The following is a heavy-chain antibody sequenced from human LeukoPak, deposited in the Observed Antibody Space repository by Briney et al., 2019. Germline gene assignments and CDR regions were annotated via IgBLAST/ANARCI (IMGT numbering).Heavy chain of an antibody. CDR3: ARSYTHYDFWSGYTYQNYFDP. CDR1: GFPFSSYS. D-gene: IGHD3-3*01. V-gene: IGHV3-53*01. CDR2: IYAGDST. J-gene: IGHJ5*02. Sequence: GSLRLSCAASGFPFSSYSMTWVRQAPGKGLEWVSVIYAGDSTYYADSVKGRFIISRDNSKNTVYLQMDSLRAEDTAVYYCARSYTHYDFWSGYTYQNYFDPWGQGTLVTVSS.